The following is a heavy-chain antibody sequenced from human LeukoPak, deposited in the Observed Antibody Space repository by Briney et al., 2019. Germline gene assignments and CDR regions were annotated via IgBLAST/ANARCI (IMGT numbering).Heavy chain of an antibody. Sequence: ASVKVSCKASGYTFTSYGISWVRQAPGQGLEWMGWITAYNGNTNYEQNLQGRVTMTTDTSTSTAYMELRSLRSDDTAMYYCARGTLNAFDIWGQGTMVTVSS. CDR2: ITAYNGNT. V-gene: IGHV1-18*01. J-gene: IGHJ3*02. CDR1: GYTFTSYG. CDR3: ARGTLNAFDI.